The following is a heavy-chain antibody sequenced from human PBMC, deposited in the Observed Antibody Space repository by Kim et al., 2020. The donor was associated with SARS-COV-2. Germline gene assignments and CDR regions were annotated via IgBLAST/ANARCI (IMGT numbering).Heavy chain of an antibody. CDR1: GFTFDDYA. CDR3: AKFAGSSWYYYGMDV. Sequence: GGSLRLSCAASGFTFDDYAMHWVRQAPGKGLEWVSGISWNSGSIGYADSVKGRFTISRDNAKNSLYLQMNSLRAEDTALYYCAKFAGSSWYYYGMDVWGQGTTVTVSS. V-gene: IGHV3-9*01. CDR2: ISWNSGSI. J-gene: IGHJ6*02. D-gene: IGHD6-13*01.